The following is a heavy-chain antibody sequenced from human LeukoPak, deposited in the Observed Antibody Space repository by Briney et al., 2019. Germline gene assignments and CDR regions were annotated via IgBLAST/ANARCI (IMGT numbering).Heavy chain of an antibody. CDR3: ARRRLLLKYYFDY. J-gene: IGHJ4*02. Sequence: SETLSLTCAVYGGSFSGYYWSWIRQPPGKGLEWIGEINHSGSTNYNPSLKSRVTISVDTSKNQFPLKLSSVTAADTAVYYCARRRLLLKYYFDYWGQGTLVTVSS. CDR1: GGSFSGYY. D-gene: IGHD3-22*01. V-gene: IGHV4-34*01. CDR2: INHSGST.